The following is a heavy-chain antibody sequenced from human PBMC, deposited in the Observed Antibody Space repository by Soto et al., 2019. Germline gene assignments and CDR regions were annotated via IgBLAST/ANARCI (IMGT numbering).Heavy chain of an antibody. CDR2: ISGSGDRT. J-gene: IGHJ4*02. D-gene: IGHD3-16*02. Sequence: PGGSLRLSCAASGFTFSTYAMSWVRQAPGKGLEWVSGISGSGDRTHYVDSVKGRFTISRDNSKNTLYLQMHSLRAEDTALYYCAKASTYEYVWGSFRYYFDYWGQGTLVTVSS. CDR3: AKASTYEYVWGSFRYYFDY. CDR1: GFTFSTYA. V-gene: IGHV3-23*01.